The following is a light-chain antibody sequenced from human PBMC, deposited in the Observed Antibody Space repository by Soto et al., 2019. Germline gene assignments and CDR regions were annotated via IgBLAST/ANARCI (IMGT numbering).Light chain of an antibody. V-gene: IGKV1-5*01. Sequence: DIQMTQSPSTLSASVGDRVTITCRASQSISNRVAWYQQKPGKAPKLLIYDVSSMESGVPSRFSGSGSGTEFTLTISSLQPDDFATYYCQQYNTFWPFGQGTKVEIK. CDR3: QQYNTFWP. CDR1: QSISNR. J-gene: IGKJ1*01. CDR2: DVS.